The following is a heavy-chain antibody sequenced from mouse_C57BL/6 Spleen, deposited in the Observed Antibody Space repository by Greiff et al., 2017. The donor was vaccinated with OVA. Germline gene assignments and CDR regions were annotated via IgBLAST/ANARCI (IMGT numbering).Heavy chain of an antibody. Sequence: QVQLQQPGAELVKPGASVKLSCKASGYTFTSYWMQWVKQRPGQGLEWIGEIDPSDSYTNYNQKFKGKATLTVDTSSSTAYMQLSSLTSEDSAVYYGARRDYSNPYWYFDVWGTGTTVTVSS. J-gene: IGHJ1*03. CDR3: ARRDYSNPYWYFDV. D-gene: IGHD2-5*01. CDR1: GYTFTSYW. V-gene: IGHV1-50*01. CDR2: IDPSDSYT.